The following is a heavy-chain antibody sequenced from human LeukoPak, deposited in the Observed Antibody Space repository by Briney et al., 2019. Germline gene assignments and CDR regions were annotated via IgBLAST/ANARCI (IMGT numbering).Heavy chain of an antibody. CDR3: AKSRARGGGSSGSIDY. V-gene: IGHV3-23*01. D-gene: IGHD3-22*01. CDR1: GFIFSNFA. J-gene: IGHJ4*02. CDR2: ISGSGGST. Sequence: PGGSLRLSCAASGFIFSNFAMSWVRQAPGKGLEWVSAISGSGGSTYDAESVKGRFTISRDNSKNTLYLQMNSLRADDTAVYFCAKSRARGGGSSGSIDYWGQGTLVTVSS.